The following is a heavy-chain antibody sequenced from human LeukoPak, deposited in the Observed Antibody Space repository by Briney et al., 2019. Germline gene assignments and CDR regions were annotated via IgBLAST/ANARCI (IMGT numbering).Heavy chain of an antibody. CDR2: INHSGST. CDR1: GGSFSGYY. V-gene: IGHV4-34*01. J-gene: IGHJ5*02. CDR3: ARGHPTYYDFWSAQGWFDP. Sequence: SETLSLTWAVYGGSFSGYYWSWIRQPPGKGLEWIGEINHSGSTNYNPSLKSRVTISVDTSKNQFSLKLSSATAADTAVYYCARGHPTYYDFWSAQGWFDPWGQGTLVTVSS. D-gene: IGHD3-3*01.